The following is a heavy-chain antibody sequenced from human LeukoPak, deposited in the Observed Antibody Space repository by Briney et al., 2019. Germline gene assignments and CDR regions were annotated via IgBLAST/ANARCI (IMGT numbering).Heavy chain of an antibody. J-gene: IGHJ4*02. CDR1: GGSISSSSYY. CDR2: IYYSGST. V-gene: IGHV4-39*07. CDR3: ARDRGGGYFDY. D-gene: IGHD3-10*01. Sequence: PSETLSLTYTVSGGSISSSSYYWGWPRQPPGKGLEWIGSIYYSGSTYYNPSLKSRVTISVDTSKNQFSLKLSSVTAADTAVYYCARDRGGGYFDYWGQGTLVTVSS.